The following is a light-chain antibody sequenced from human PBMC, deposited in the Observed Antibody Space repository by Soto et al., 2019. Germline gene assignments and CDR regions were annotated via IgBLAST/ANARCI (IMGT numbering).Light chain of an antibody. V-gene: IGLV2-14*01. CDR2: DVS. J-gene: IGLJ1*01. Sequence: QSVLTQPASVSGSPGQSITISCTGTSSDVGGYNYVSWYQQQPGKAPKLMIYDVSYRPSGVSNRFSGSKSGNTASLTISGLQAEDEADYYCNSYTSGSTRVFGTGTKVTVL. CDR3: NSYTSGSTRV. CDR1: SSDVGGYNY.